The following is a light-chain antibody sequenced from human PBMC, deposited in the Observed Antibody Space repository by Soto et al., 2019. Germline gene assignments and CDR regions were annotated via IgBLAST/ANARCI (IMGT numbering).Light chain of an antibody. J-gene: IGKJ1*01. CDR1: QRISNY. V-gene: IGKV1-39*01. CDR3: QQSYSTPWT. CDR2: AAS. Sequence: DIQMTQSPSSLSASVGDRVTIPCRANQRISNYLSWYQQVPGKAPKLLIYAASTSRSGVSSRFSGSGSGTDFTLTISSLQPEDFATYYCQQSYSTPWTFGQGTKVEIK.